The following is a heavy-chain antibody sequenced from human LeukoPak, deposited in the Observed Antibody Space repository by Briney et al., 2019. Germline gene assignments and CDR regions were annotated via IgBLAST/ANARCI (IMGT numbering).Heavy chain of an antibody. Sequence: ASVKVSCKASGYTFTTYGISWVRQAPGQGLEWMGGISGYDGNTKYAQKLQGRVTMTTDPSTSTAYMELRSLRSDDTAVYYCARDCSTSCYWFDPWGQGTLVTVAS. CDR2: ISGYDGNT. CDR3: ARDCSTSCYWFDP. CDR1: GYTFTTYG. D-gene: IGHD2-2*01. V-gene: IGHV1-18*01. J-gene: IGHJ5*02.